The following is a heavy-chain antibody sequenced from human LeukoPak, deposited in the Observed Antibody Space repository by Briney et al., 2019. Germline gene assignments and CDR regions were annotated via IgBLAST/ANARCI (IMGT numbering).Heavy chain of an antibody. J-gene: IGHJ4*02. CDR1: GGSISSYY. Sequence: SETLSLTCTVSGGSISSYYWSWIRQPPGKGLEWIGYIFYSGSTYYNPSLKSRVTISVDTSKNQFSLKLSSVTAADTAVYYCARDALSSTLPVLRYFDSWGPGILVTVSS. V-gene: IGHV4-59*12. D-gene: IGHD2-2*01. CDR2: IFYSGST. CDR3: ARDALSSTLPVLRYFDS.